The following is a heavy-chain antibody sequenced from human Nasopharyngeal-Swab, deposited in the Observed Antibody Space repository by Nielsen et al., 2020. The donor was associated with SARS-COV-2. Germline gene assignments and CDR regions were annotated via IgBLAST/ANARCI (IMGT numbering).Heavy chain of an antibody. V-gene: IGHV1-69*13. CDR2: IIPIFGTA. CDR3: ATVWMEEYYYYYYMDV. D-gene: IGHD2-8*01. CDR1: GGTFSSYA. J-gene: IGHJ6*03. Sequence: SVKVSCKASGGTFSSYAISWVRQAPGQGLEWMGGIIPIFGTANYAQKFQGRVTITADESTSTAYMELSSLRSEDTAVYYCATVWMEEYYYYYYMDVWGKGTTVTVSS.